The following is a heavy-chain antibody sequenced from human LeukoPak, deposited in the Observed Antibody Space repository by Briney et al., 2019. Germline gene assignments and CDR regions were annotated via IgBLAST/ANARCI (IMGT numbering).Heavy chain of an antibody. D-gene: IGHD6-13*01. CDR2: ITWNSGSI. J-gene: IGHJ4*02. CDR3: AKDRYSSSWYYFNS. V-gene: IGHV3-9*01. Sequence: QPGGSLRLSCAASGFTFSSYEMNWVRQAPGKGLEWVSGITWNSGSIGYADSVKGRFTVSRDNTKNSLYLQMSRLRAEDTALYYCAKDRYSSSWYYFNSWGQGALVTVSS. CDR1: GFTFSSYE.